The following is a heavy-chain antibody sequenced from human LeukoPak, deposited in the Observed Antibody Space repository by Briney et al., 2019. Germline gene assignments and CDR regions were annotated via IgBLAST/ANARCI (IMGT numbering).Heavy chain of an antibody. CDR1: GYTFTRHY. D-gene: IGHD3-10*01. J-gene: IGHJ4*02. CDR3: SAHYGPGPV. CDR2: IHPNGRDT. V-gene: IGHV1-2*02. Sequence: GASVQVSCKASGYTFTRHYFHWVRQAPGQGLEWMGWIHPNGRDTQYAQKFQDRMTMTTDTSITTAYMELHSVTSDDTAVYYCSAHYGPGPVWGQGTLITASS.